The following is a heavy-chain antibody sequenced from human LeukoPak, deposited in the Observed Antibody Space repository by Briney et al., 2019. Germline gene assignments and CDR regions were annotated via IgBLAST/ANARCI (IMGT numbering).Heavy chain of an antibody. J-gene: IGHJ4*02. CDR3: AKAYKESRHRFGVTSPLYLG. D-gene: IGHD4-17*01. V-gene: IGHV3-23*01. CDR1: GFTFSSYA. Sequence: GGSLRLSCAASGFTFSSYAMSWVRQAPGKGLEWVSAISGSGGSTYYADSVKGRFTISRDNSKNTLYLQMNSLRAEDTAVYYCAKAYKESRHRFGVTSPLYLGWGQGTLVTVSS. CDR2: ISGSGGST.